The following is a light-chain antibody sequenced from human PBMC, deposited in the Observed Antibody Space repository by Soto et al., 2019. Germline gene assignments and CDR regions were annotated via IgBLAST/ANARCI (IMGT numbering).Light chain of an antibody. Sequence: EGVLTQSPGTVSLSTGERATLSCRASQSVSSNYLAWYQQKPGQAPRLLIYGASNRATGIPARFSGSGSGTDFTLTISRLEPEDSAVYYCQKYGSSPTWTFGQGTKVDIK. J-gene: IGKJ1*01. CDR1: QSVSSNY. CDR3: QKYGSSPTWT. CDR2: GAS. V-gene: IGKV3-20*01.